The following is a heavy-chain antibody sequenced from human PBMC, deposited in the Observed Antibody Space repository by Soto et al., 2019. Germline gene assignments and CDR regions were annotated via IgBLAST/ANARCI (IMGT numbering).Heavy chain of an antibody. CDR2: TYYRSKWYN. CDR1: GDSVSSNSAA. J-gene: IGHJ6*02. V-gene: IGHV6-1*01. D-gene: IGHD6-19*01. CDR3: AREEGIVVAGTNYYYGMDV. Sequence: PLQTLSLTCAISGDSVSSNSAAWNWIRQSPSRGLEWLGRTYYRSKWYNDYAVSVKSRITINPDTSKNQFSLQLNSVTPEDTAVYYCAREEGIVVAGTNYYYGMDVWGQGTTVTVSS.